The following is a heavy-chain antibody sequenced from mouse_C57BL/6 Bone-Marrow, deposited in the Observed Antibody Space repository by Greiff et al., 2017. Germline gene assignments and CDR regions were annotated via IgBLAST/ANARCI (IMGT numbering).Heavy chain of an antibody. CDR3: TRWYFGRIRSDY. Sequence: VQLQQSGAELVRPGASVTLSCKASGYTFTDYEMHWVKQTPVHGLEWIGAIDPETGGTAYNQKFKGKAILTADKSSSTAYMELRSLTSEDSAVYYCTRWYFGRIRSDYWRQGTSITVSS. J-gene: IGHJ4*01. CDR1: GYTFTDYE. V-gene: IGHV1-15*01. D-gene: IGHD1-1*01. CDR2: IDPETGGT.